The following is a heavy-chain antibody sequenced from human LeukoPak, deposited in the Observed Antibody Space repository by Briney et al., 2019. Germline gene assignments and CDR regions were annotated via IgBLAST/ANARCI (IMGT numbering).Heavy chain of an antibody. CDR1: GGSISSYY. CDR2: IYYSGST. D-gene: IGHD2-15*01. J-gene: IGHJ5*02. Sequence: SETLSLTCTVSGGSISSYYWSWIRQPPGKGLEWIGYIYYSGSTNYNPSLKSRVTISVDTSKNQFSLKLSSVTAADTAVYYCVVGVNWFDPWGQGTLVTVSS. CDR3: VVGVNWFDP. V-gene: IGHV4-59*01.